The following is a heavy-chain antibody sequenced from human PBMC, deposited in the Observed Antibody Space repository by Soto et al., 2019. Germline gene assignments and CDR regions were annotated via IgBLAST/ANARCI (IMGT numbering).Heavy chain of an antibody. CDR3: ARDRSIYYYYYYMDV. CDR2: ISYDGSNK. V-gene: IGHV3-30*04. Sequence: GRSMRLYCAASGFNFSSYAMHWARQAPGKGLEWVAVISYDGSNKYYADSVKGRFTIYRDNSKNTLYLQMNSLRAEDTSVYYCARDRSIYYYYYYMDVWGKGTTVTVSS. CDR1: GFNFSSYA. J-gene: IGHJ6*03.